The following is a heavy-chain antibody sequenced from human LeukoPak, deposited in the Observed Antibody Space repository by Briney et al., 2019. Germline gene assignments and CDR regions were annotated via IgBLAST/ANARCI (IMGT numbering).Heavy chain of an antibody. D-gene: IGHD3-22*01. CDR1: GGSFSGYY. V-gene: IGHV4-34*01. CDR2: INHSGST. CDR3: AGYYYDSSGYYYTAFDI. Sequence: ASETLSLTCAVYGGSFSGYYWSWIRQPPGKGLEWIGEINHSGSTNYNPSLKSRVTISVDTSKNQFSLKLSSVTAADTAVYYCAGYYYDSSGYYYTAFDIWGQGTMVTVS. J-gene: IGHJ3*02.